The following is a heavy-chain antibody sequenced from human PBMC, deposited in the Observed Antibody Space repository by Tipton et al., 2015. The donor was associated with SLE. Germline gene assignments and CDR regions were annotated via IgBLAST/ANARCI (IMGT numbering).Heavy chain of an antibody. CDR2: IYTSAST. J-gene: IGHJ4*02. CDR1: GGSISGYY. CDR3: ARDFRTETLDS. D-gene: IGHD1-1*01. V-gene: IGHV4-4*07. Sequence: TLSLTCTVSGGSISGYYLSWVRQPAGKGLEWIGRIYTSASTIYNPSLKSRVTLSSDTPKNQFSLRVRSVTAADTAVYYCARDFRTETLDSWGQGTLITVSS.